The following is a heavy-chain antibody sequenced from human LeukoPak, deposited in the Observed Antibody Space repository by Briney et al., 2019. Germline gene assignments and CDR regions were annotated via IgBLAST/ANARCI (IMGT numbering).Heavy chain of an antibody. D-gene: IGHD3-22*01. CDR1: GDSISTSSYY. CDR2: IYYSGST. Sequence: PSETLSLTCTVSGDSISTSSYYWGWIRQPPGKGLEWLGSIYYSGSTYYNPSLKSRVTISVDTSKNQYSLNLYSVTAADTAVFYCARSYYYDYRQIDYWGQGTLVTVSS. CDR3: ARSYYYDYRQIDY. V-gene: IGHV4-39*01. J-gene: IGHJ4*02.